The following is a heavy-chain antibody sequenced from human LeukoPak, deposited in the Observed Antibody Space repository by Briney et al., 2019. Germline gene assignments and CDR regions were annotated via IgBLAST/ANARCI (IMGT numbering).Heavy chain of an antibody. CDR3: ARAHGLRLGELSLYGFDY. D-gene: IGHD3-16*02. Sequence: SETLSLTCAVSGGSISSSNWWSWVRQPPGKGLEWIGEIYHSGSTNYNQSLKSRVTISVDKSKNQFSLKLSSVTAADTAVYYCARAHGLRLGELSLYGFDYWGQGTLVTVSS. CDR2: IYHSGST. CDR1: GGSISSSNW. J-gene: IGHJ4*02. V-gene: IGHV4-4*02.